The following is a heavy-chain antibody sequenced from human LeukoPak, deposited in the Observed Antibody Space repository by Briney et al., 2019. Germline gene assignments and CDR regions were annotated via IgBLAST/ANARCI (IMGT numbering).Heavy chain of an antibody. J-gene: IGHJ5*02. V-gene: IGHV1-69*05. Sequence: SSVKVSCKTSGGTFNNSAISWVRQAPGQGLEWLGGIMPLFGTAGYAQKFRGRVTITKDESTRTVYLELTSLTSDDTAVYYCARDVHGDYGSGWFDPWGQGTLVSVSS. CDR3: ARDVHGDYGSGWFDP. CDR2: IMPLFGTA. D-gene: IGHD4-17*01. CDR1: GGTFNNSA.